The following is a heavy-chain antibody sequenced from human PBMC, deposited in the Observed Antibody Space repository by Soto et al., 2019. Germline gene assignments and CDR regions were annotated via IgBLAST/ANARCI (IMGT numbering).Heavy chain of an antibody. J-gene: IGHJ5*02. V-gene: IGHV3-23*01. Sequence: GGSLRPSCAASGFTFSSYAMSCVRQAPGEGLEWVSASSGSGGSTYYADSVKGRFTISRDNYKNTLYLQRNSLRAEDTDVYHCAKNQGVEFVPLAIGDWFVPWGHASVVTVSS. CDR1: GFTFSSYA. CDR3: AKNQGVEFVPLAIGDWFVP. CDR2: SSGSGGST. D-gene: IGHD3-16*01.